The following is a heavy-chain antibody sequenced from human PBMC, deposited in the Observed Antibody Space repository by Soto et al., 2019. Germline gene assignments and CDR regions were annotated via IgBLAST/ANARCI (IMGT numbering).Heavy chain of an antibody. CDR3: ASGSGVRGAALDSSVFDF. Sequence: SVKRACKASGYTLTRYHSHWLRQAPGQGPEWMGIINPGAGTTDYSQRFRGRVSVTADTSTSTVYMELSSLRSEDTAVYYFASGSGVRGAALDSSVFDFRGQGTLLTVSS. J-gene: IGHJ4*02. V-gene: IGHV1-46*01. D-gene: IGHD3-10*01. CDR2: INPGAGTT. CDR1: GYTLTRYH.